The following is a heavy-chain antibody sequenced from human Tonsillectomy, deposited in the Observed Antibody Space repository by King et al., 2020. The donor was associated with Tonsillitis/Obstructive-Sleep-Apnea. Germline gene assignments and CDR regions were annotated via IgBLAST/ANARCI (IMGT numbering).Heavy chain of an antibody. CDR1: GGSFSGYY. V-gene: IGHV4-34*01. Sequence: VQLQQWGAGLLKPSETLSLTCAVYGGSFSGYYWSWIRQPPGKGLEWIGEINHSGSTNYNPSLKSRVTISVDTSKNQFSLKLSSVTAADTAVYYCARQSGYSYVRLDYWGQGTLVTVSS. CDR3: ARQSGYSYVRLDY. CDR2: INHSGST. D-gene: IGHD5-18*01. J-gene: IGHJ4*02.